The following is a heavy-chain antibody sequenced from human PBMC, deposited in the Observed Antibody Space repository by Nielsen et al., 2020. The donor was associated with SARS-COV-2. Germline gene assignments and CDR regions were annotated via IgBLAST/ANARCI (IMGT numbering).Heavy chain of an antibody. CDR2: ISYDGSNK. CDR1: GFTFSSYG. J-gene: IGHJ6*04. D-gene: IGHD2-2*02. Sequence: GGSLRLSCAASGFTFSSYGMHWVRQAPGKGLEWVAVISYDGSNKYYADSVKGRFTISRDNSKNTLYLQMNSLRAEDTAVYYCARDQGVVVPAAIFGDVWGKGTTVTVSS. CDR3: ARDQGVVVPAAIFGDV. V-gene: IGHV3-30*03.